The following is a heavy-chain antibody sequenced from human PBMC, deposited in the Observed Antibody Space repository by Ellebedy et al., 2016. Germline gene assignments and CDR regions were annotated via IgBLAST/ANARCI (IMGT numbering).Heavy chain of an antibody. D-gene: IGHD6-19*01. CDR2: ISSSSSYI. Sequence: GGSLRPSCAASGFTFSSYSMNWVRQAPGKGLEWVSSISSSSSYIYYADSVKGRFTISRDNAKNSLYLQMNSLRAEDTAVYYCARGISGGGWTPWGQGTLVTVSS. CDR1: GFTFSSYS. J-gene: IGHJ4*02. V-gene: IGHV3-21*01. CDR3: ARGISGGGWTP.